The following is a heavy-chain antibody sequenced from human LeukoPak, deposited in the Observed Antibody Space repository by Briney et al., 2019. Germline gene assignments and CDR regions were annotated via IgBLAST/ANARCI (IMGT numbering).Heavy chain of an antibody. CDR1: GFTFSSNA. Sequence: GALRLSCAASGFTFSSNAMRWVGQAPGKGLEWVLAISGSGGSTYYADSVKGRFTISRDNSKNTLYLQMNSLRAEDTAVYYCAKGLRSGQTAWGQGTLVTVSS. CDR2: ISGSGGST. CDR3: AKGLRSGQTA. V-gene: IGHV3-23*01. J-gene: IGHJ5*02. D-gene: IGHD2-15*01.